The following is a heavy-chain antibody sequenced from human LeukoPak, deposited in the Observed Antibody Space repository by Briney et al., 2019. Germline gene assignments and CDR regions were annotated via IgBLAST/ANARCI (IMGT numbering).Heavy chain of an antibody. CDR1: GFTFSSYG. Sequence: GGSLRLSCAASGFTFSSYGMSWVRQAPGKGLEWVAVISGSGGSTYYADSVKGRFTISRDNSKNTLYLQMNSLRAEDTAVYYCAKDPAYCYDSSGYYHWGQGTLVTVSS. J-gene: IGHJ5*02. D-gene: IGHD3-22*01. V-gene: IGHV3-23*01. CDR2: ISGSGGST. CDR3: AKDPAYCYDSSGYYH.